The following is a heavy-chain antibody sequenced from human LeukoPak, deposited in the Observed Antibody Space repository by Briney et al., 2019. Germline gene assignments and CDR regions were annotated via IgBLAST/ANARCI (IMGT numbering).Heavy chain of an antibody. Sequence: PSETLSLTCTVSGGSISSSSYYWGWIRQPPGKGLEWIGSIYYSGSTYYNPSLKSRVTISVDTSKNQFSLKLSSVTAADTAVYYCARTVPYCSSTSCYRYWFDPWGQGTLVTVSS. J-gene: IGHJ5*02. D-gene: IGHD2-2*01. CDR1: GGSISSSSYY. V-gene: IGHV4-39*01. CDR3: ARTVPYCSSTSCYRYWFDP. CDR2: IYYSGST.